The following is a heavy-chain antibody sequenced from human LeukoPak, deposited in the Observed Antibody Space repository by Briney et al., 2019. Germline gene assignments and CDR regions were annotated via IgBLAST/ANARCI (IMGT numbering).Heavy chain of an antibody. D-gene: IGHD3-22*01. Sequence: GGPLRLSCAASGFTFSSYWMHWVRQAPGKGLVWVSRINSDGSSTSYADSVKGRFTISRDNAKNTLYLQMNSLRAEDTAVYYCARDQGQGDSSGYSTFDDAFDIWGQGTMVTVSS. CDR3: ARDQGQGDSSGYSTFDDAFDI. CDR1: GFTFSSYW. V-gene: IGHV3-74*01. CDR2: INSDGSST. J-gene: IGHJ3*02.